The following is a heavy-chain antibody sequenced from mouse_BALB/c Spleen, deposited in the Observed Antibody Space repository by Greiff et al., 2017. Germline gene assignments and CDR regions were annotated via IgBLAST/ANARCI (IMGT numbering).Heavy chain of an antibody. V-gene: IGHV1-63*02. Sequence: QVQLKQSGAELVRPGTSVKISCKASGYTFTNYWLGWVKQRPGHGLEWIGDIYPGGGYTNYNEKFKGKATLTADTSSSTAYMQLSSLTSEDSAVYFCARKEYGKYYFDYWGQGTTLTVSS. CDR1: GYTFTNYW. CDR3: ARKEYGKYYFDY. CDR2: IYPGGGYT. J-gene: IGHJ2*01. D-gene: IGHD2-10*02.